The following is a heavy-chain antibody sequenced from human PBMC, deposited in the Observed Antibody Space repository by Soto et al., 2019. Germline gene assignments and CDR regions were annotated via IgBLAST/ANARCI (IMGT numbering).Heavy chain of an antibody. CDR3: TKYTYTSRYAYYGMDV. J-gene: IGHJ6*02. D-gene: IGHD6-13*01. V-gene: IGHV3-49*03. CDR1: GFTFGDYA. Sequence: GGSLRLSCTTSGFTFGDYAMSWSRQAPGKGLEWVGVIRSKAYGATTDYAASVKGRFTISRDDSKSIAYLQMNSLKSEDTGVYYCTKYTYTSRYAYYGMDVWGHGTTVTVSS. CDR2: IRSKAYGATT.